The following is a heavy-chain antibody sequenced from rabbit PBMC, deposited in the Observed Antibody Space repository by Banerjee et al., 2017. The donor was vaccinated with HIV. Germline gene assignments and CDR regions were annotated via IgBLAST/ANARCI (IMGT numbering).Heavy chain of an antibody. D-gene: IGHD4-2*01. V-gene: IGHV1S45*01. CDR1: GIDFSSYG. CDR2: IYTSSGST. Sequence: QEQLVESGGGLVTLGGSLKLSCKASGIDFSSYGISWVRQAPGKGLEWIACIYTSSGSTWYASWVKGRFTISKTSSTTVTLQMTSLTAADTATYFCARRDVYAGYVFDPWGPGTLVTDS. CDR3: ARRDVYAGYVFDP. J-gene: IGHJ2*01.